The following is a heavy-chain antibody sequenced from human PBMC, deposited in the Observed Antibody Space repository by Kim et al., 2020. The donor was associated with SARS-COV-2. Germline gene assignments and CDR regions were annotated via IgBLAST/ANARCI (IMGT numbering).Heavy chain of an antibody. Sequence: SETLSLTCTVSGGSISSSSYYWGWIRQPPGKGLEWIGSIYYSGSTYYNPSLKSRVTISVDTSKNQFSLKLSSVTAADTAVYYCARHKPYSSSFGYNWFDPWGQGTLVTVSS. CDR3: ARHKPYSSSFGYNWFDP. D-gene: IGHD6-13*01. J-gene: IGHJ5*02. CDR2: IYYSGST. V-gene: IGHV4-39*01. CDR1: GGSISSSSYY.